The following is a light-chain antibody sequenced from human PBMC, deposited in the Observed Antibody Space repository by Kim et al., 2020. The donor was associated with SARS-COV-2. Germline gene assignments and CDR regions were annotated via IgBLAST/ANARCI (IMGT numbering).Light chain of an antibody. CDR1: HNISSS. CDR2: ATS. Sequence: ESEGDRVTITCRAGHNISSSLDWYQQKPGNAPKLLIYATSNLHREVPSKFSGSGSGTDFTLTISSLQPEDFTTYFCQQTYRMPGTFGQGTKVDIK. J-gene: IGKJ1*01. V-gene: IGKV1-39*01. CDR3: QQTYRMPGT.